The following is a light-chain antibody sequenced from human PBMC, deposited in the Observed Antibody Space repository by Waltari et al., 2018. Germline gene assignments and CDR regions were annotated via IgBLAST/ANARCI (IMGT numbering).Light chain of an antibody. CDR2: DAS. J-gene: IGKJ3*01. V-gene: IGKV1-33*01. CDR1: QDISNY. CDR3: QQYDNPIFT. Sequence: DIQMTQSPSSLSASVGDRVTITCQASQDISNYLNWYQQKPGKAPKLLIYDASNLETGVPSRFSGSGSGTDFTFTISSLQPEHIATYYCQQYDNPIFTFGPGTKVDIK.